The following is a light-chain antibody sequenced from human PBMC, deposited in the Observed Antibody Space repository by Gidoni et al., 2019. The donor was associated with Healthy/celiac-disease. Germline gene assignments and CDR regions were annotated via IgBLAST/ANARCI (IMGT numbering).Light chain of an antibody. J-gene: IGKJ1*01. CDR3: QQSYSTPWT. Sequence: DIQMPQSPSSLSASVGDRVTITCRASQHISSYLNWYQQKPGQAPKLLIYAASSLQTGVPSRFSGSGSGTDFTLTISSLQPEDVAAYYCQQSYSTPWTFGQGTKVEIK. V-gene: IGKV1-39*01. CDR1: QHISSY. CDR2: AAS.